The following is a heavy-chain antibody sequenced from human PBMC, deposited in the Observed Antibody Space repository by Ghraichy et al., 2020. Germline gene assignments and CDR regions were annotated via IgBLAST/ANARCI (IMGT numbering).Heavy chain of an antibody. CDR3: ARGRSEGAIDFFDS. Sequence: GGSLRLSCAASGFTFSNYAMSWVRQAPGKGLEWVSTVSGSGDNTYYADSVKGRFTISRDNSKNTLYLQMSSLRAEDTAVYSCARGRSEGAIDFFDSWGQGTLVTVSS. CDR2: VSGSGDNT. V-gene: IGHV3-23*01. D-gene: IGHD1-26*01. CDR1: GFTFSNYA. J-gene: IGHJ4*02.